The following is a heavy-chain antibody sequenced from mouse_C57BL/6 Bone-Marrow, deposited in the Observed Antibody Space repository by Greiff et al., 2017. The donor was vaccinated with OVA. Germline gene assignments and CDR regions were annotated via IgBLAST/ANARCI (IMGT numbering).Heavy chain of an antibody. J-gene: IGHJ4*01. CDR3: ARLRSSPYAMDY. CDR2: IWSGGST. D-gene: IGHD1-1*01. CDR1: GFSLTSYG. Sequence: QVQLQQSGPGLVQPSQSLSITCTVSGFSLTSYGVHWVRQSPGKGLEWLGVIWSGGSTDYNAAFISRLSISKDNSKSKVFFKMNSLQADDTAIYYCARLRSSPYAMDYWGQGTSVTVSS. V-gene: IGHV2-2*01.